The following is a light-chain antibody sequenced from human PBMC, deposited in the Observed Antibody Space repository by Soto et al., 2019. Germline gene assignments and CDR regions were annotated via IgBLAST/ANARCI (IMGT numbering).Light chain of an antibody. CDR2: SDS. J-gene: IGLJ3*02. CDR1: NVGSKS. CDR3: QVWDSGSDHVV. Sequence: SYELTQPPSVSVAPGKTARITCGGNNVGSKSVHWYQQKPGQAPVLVIYSDSDRPSAIPERFSGSNSGNTATLTINRVEVGDEADYYCQVWDSGSDHVVFGGGTKLTVL. V-gene: IGLV3-21*04.